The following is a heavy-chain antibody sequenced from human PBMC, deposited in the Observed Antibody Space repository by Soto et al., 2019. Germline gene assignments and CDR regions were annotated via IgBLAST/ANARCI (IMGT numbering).Heavy chain of an antibody. CDR3: ANYDSSGPKSLGY. Sequence: PGGSLRLSCAASGFTFSSYAMHWVRQAPGKGLEWVAVISYDGSNKYYADSVKGRFTISRDNSKNTLYLQMNSLRAEDTAVYYCANYDSSGPKSLGYWGQGTLVTVSS. J-gene: IGHJ4*02. CDR1: GFTFSSYA. V-gene: IGHV3-30*04. D-gene: IGHD3-22*01. CDR2: ISYDGSNK.